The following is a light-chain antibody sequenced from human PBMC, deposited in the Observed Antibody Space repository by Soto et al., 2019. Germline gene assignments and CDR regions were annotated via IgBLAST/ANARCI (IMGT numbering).Light chain of an antibody. V-gene: IGKV2-30*02. CDR3: MQGTHWPYT. CDR2: QVS. CDR1: QGLLHSNGDTF. J-gene: IGKJ2*01. Sequence: DVVMTQSPLSLPVTLGQPASISCRSSQGLLHSNGDTFLSWFQQRPGQSPRRLIYQVSNRDSGVPDRFSGSGSGTDFTLTISRVEAADVGIYYCMQGTHWPYTFGQGTKLEI.